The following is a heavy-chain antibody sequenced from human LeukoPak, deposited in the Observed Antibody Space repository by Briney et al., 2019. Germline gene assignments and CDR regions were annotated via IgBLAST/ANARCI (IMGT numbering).Heavy chain of an antibody. D-gene: IGHD5-18*01. V-gene: IGHV3-9*01. CDR3: AKLAAMGTYYYYGMDV. J-gene: IGHJ6*02. Sequence: PGRSLRLCCAASGFTFDDYAMHWVRQAPGKGLEWVSGISWNSGSIGYADSVKGRFTISRDNAKNSLYLQMNSLRAEDTALYYCAKLAAMGTYYYYGMDVWGQGTTVTVSS. CDR1: GFTFDDYA. CDR2: ISWNSGSI.